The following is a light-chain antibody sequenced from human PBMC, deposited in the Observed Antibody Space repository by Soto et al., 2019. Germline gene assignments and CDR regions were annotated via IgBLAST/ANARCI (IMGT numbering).Light chain of an antibody. V-gene: IGKV1-5*03. CDR2: KAS. CDR1: QSISSW. Sequence: DIQMTQSPSTLSASVGDRVTITCRASQSISSWLAWYQQKPGKAPKLLIYKASSLESGVPSRFSGSGSGTEFTLTIRSLQPDDFATYYCQQYNSYSLTVGGGTKVDI. CDR3: QQYNSYSLT. J-gene: IGKJ4*01.